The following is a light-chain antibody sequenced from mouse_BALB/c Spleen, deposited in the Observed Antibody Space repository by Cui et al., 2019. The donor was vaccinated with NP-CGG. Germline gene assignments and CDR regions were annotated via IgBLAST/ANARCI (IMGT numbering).Light chain of an antibody. J-gene: IGKJ1*01. V-gene: IGKV4-55*01. CDR1: SSVSY. CDR3: QQWSSYPRT. Sequence: QIVLTQSTAIMSASPGEKVTMTCSASSSVSYMYWYQQKPGSSPRLLIYDTSNLASGVPVRFSGSGSGTSYSLTISRMEAEDAATYYCQQWSSYPRTFGGGTKLEIK. CDR2: DTS.